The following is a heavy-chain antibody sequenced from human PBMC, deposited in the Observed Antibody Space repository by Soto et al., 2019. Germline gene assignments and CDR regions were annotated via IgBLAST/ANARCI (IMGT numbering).Heavy chain of an antibody. CDR1: GGSVSSGSYY. J-gene: IGHJ6*02. Sequence: SETLSLTCTVSGGSVSSGSYYWSWIRQPPGKGLEWIGYIYYSGSTNYNPSLKSRVTISVDTSKNRFSLKLSSVTAADTAVYYCAREIAATNYYYYGMDVWGQGTTVTVSS. CDR3: AREIAATNYYYYGMDV. V-gene: IGHV4-61*01. CDR2: IYYSGST. D-gene: IGHD2-15*01.